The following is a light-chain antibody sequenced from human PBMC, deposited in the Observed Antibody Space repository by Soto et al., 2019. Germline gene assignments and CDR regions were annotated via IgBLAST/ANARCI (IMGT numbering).Light chain of an antibody. V-gene: IGKV1-5*03. CDR3: QQYYISWS. Sequence: DIQMTQSPSTLSASVGDRVTITCRASQSVSTWLAWYQQKPGKAPQVLISMASTLESGVPSRFSGSGSGTEFTLTISSLQPEDLATYSCQQYYISWSFGQGTKVDIK. CDR2: MAS. CDR1: QSVSTW. J-gene: IGKJ1*01.